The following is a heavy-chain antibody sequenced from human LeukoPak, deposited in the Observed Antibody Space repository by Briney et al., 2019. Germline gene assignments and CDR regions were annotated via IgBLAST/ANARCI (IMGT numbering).Heavy chain of an antibody. Sequence: PGGSLRLSCAASGFTFHDYAMHWVRQAPGKGLEWVSGISWNSGSIGYADSVKGRFTISRDNAKNSLYLQMNSLRAEDTALYYCAKGKTGIAVAGTVDYWGQGTLVTVSS. CDR2: ISWNSGSI. CDR3: AKGKTGIAVAGTVDY. CDR1: GFTFHDYA. V-gene: IGHV3-9*01. J-gene: IGHJ4*02. D-gene: IGHD6-19*01.